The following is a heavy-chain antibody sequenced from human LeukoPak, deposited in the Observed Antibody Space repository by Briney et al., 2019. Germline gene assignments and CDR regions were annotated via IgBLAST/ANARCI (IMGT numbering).Heavy chain of an antibody. D-gene: IGHD2-21*01. CDR2: ISYDGSKK. J-gene: IGHJ4*02. CDR1: GFTFSSYS. CDR3: ARDPPGGDYLFDF. Sequence: GGSLRLSCAASGFTFSSYSMNWVRQAPGKGLEWVAVISYDGSKKYYADSVKGRFTISRDNSKNTLYLQMNSLRAEDTAMYYCARDPPGGDYLFDFWGQGILVTVSS. V-gene: IGHV3-30*03.